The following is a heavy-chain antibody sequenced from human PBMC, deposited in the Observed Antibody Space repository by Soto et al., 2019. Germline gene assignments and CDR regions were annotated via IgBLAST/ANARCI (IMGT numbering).Heavy chain of an antibody. CDR3: AREGLWFGELTTLYGMDV. CDR1: GYTFTSYG. D-gene: IGHD3-10*01. J-gene: IGHJ6*02. CDR2: ISAYNGNT. Sequence: ASVKVSCKASGYTFTSYGISWVRQAPGQGLEWMGWISAYNGNTNYAQKLQGRVTMTTDTSTSTAYMELRSLRSDDTAVYYCAREGLWFGELTTLYGMDVWGPGTTVTVS. V-gene: IGHV1-18*01.